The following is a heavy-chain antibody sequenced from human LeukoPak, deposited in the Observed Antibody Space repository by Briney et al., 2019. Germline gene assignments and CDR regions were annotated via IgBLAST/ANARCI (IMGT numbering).Heavy chain of an antibody. CDR3: ARIYRIGPFDY. V-gene: IGHV3-53*01. CDR2: IYSGGST. D-gene: IGHD2-2*02. J-gene: IGHJ4*02. CDR1: GLTFRSYA. Sequence: GGSLRLSCAASGLTFRSYAVTWVRQAPGKGLEWVSVIYSGGSTYYADSVKGRFTISRDNSKNTLYLQMNSLRAEDTAVYYCARIYRIGPFDYWGQGTLVTVSS.